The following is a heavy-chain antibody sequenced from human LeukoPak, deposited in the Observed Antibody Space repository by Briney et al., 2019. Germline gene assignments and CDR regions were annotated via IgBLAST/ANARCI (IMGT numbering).Heavy chain of an antibody. Sequence: GGSLRLSCAASGFTFSTYAMNWVRQAPGKGLEWVSAISGSATGTYYADSVKGRFTISRDNSKNSLYLQMNSLRAEDTAVYYCARGAAGGVGAGELFDYWGQGTLVTVSS. CDR3: ARGAAGGVGAGELFDY. CDR2: ISGSATGT. CDR1: GFTFSTYA. D-gene: IGHD6-13*01. J-gene: IGHJ4*02. V-gene: IGHV3-23*01.